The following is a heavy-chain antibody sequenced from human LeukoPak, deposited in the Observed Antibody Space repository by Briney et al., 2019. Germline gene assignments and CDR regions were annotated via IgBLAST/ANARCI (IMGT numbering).Heavy chain of an antibody. CDR3: ARGSRYCSSTSCSYYFDY. D-gene: IGHD2-2*01. V-gene: IGHV1-8*03. CDR1: GYTFTSYD. J-gene: IGHJ4*02. CDR2: MNPNSGNT. Sequence: GASVKVSCKXSGYTFTSYDINWVRQATGQGLEWMGWMNPNSGNTGYAQKFQGRVTITRNTSISTAYMELSSLRSEDTAVYYCARGSRYCSSTSCSYYFDYWGQGTLVIVSS.